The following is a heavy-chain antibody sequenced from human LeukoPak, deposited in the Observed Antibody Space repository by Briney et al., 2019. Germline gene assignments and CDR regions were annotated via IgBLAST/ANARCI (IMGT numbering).Heavy chain of an antibody. CDR3: AREYDILTGYSIDY. CDR1: GFTFSTYP. Sequence: GGSLRLSCEASGFTFSTYPMHWVRQAPGKGLEWVAAISKDGSNKYYADSVKGRYTISRGNSKNTLYLQMNSLRAEDTAVYYCAREYDILTGYSIDYWGQGTLVTVSS. V-gene: IGHV3-30*03. D-gene: IGHD3-9*01. CDR2: ISKDGSNK. J-gene: IGHJ4*02.